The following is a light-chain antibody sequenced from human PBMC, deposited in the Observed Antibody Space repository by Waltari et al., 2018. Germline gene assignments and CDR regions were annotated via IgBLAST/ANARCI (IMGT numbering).Light chain of an antibody. V-gene: IGKV3-20*01. CDR2: AAS. J-gene: IGKJ2*01. CDR1: QSITSVF. CDR3: QQDGTSRYT. Sequence: DIVLTQSPGTLSLSPGERVTLSCRASQSITSVFLAWYQHKPGQAPRLLIYAASSRAAGIPDRFSGSGSGTDFSLTIRRLEPEDSGVYYCQQDGTSRYTFGQGTKLEI.